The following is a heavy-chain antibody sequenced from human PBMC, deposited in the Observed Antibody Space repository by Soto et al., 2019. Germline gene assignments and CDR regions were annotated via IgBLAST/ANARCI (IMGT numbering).Heavy chain of an antibody. CDR1: GDSVSSNSAA. V-gene: IGHV6-1*01. J-gene: IGHJ4*02. CDR3: ARAHTVYYDSSGYYSY. D-gene: IGHD3-22*01. CDR2: TYYRSKWYN. Sequence: SQTLSLTCAISGDSVSSNSAAWNWIRQSPSRGLEWLGRTYYRSKWYNDYAVSVKSRITINPDTSKNQFSLQLNSVTPEDTAVYYCARAHTVYYDSSGYYSYWGQGTLVTVSS.